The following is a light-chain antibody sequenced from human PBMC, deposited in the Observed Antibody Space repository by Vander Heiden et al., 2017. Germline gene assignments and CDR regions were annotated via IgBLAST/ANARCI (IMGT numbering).Light chain of an antibody. CDR2: DVS. Sequence: QSALTRPRPVSGSPGQSVTISCTGTSSDVGGYNYVSWYQQHPGKAPKLMIYDVSKRPSGVPDRFSGSKSGNTASLTISGLPAEDEADYYCCSYAGSYTFVFGGGTKLTVL. CDR3: CSYAGSYTFV. CDR1: SSDVGGYNY. J-gene: IGLJ3*02. V-gene: IGLV2-11*01.